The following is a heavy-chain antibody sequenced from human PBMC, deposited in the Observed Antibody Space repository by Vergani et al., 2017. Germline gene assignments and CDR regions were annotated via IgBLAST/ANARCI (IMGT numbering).Heavy chain of an antibody. D-gene: IGHD3/OR15-3a*01. CDR3: ARGGTGH. Sequence: QVQLQQWGAGLLKPSETLSLTCAVYGGSFSGYYWSWIRQPPGKGLEWVSYISSSGSTIYYADSVKGRFTISRDNAKNSLYLQMNSLRAEDTAVYYCARGGTGHWGQGTLVTVSS. CDR1: GGSFSGYY. CDR2: ISSSGSTI. J-gene: IGHJ1*01. V-gene: IGHV3-11*01.